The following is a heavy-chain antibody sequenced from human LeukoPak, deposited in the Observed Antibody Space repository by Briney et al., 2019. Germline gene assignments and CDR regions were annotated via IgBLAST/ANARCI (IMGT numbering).Heavy chain of an antibody. CDR2: INPNSGGT. Sequence: ASVKVSCKASGYTFTGYYMHWVRQAPGQGLEWMGWINPNSGGTNYAQKFQGRVTMTRDTSISTAYMELSRLRSDDTAVYYCTRGYTMVRGVIIPSPSYWGQGTLITVSS. D-gene: IGHD3-10*01. CDR1: GYTFTGYY. V-gene: IGHV1-2*02. J-gene: IGHJ4*02. CDR3: TRGYTMVRGVIIPSPSY.